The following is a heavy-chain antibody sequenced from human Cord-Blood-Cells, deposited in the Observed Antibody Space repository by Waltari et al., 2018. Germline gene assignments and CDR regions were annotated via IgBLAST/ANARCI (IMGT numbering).Heavy chain of an antibody. D-gene: IGHD2-2*01. V-gene: IGHV4-34*01. Sequence: QVQLQQWGAGLLKPSETLSLTCAVYGGSFSGYYWSCIRQPPGEGLEWIGEINHSGSTNYNPSLKSRVTISVDTSKNQFSLKLSSVTAADTAVYYCARHGAGYCSSTSCYENWFDPWGQGTLVTVSS. CDR3: ARHGAGYCSSTSCYENWFDP. CDR2: INHSGST. J-gene: IGHJ5*02. CDR1: GGSFSGYY.